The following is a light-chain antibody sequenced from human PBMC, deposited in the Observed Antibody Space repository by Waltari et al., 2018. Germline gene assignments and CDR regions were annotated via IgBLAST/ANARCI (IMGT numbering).Light chain of an antibody. Sequence: DIQMTQSPSTLSASVGGRVTITCRASQSITNWLDWYQQKPGKAPKLLFYKASNVESGVPSRFSGSGSGTEFTLTISSLQPDDFATYYCQQYDNYWTFGQGTKVEIK. CDR1: QSITNW. CDR3: QQYDNYWT. CDR2: KAS. V-gene: IGKV1-5*03. J-gene: IGKJ1*01.